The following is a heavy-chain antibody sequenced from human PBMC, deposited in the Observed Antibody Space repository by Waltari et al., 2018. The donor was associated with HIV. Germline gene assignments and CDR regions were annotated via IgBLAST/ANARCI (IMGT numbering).Heavy chain of an antibody. Sequence: QLQESGPALVKPSETLSLSCSVPGVPIPSQNSYWGWVRQSPGKRLDWMASVYYGGKTYNNPSLKSRLSLSLDTSKNRLSLNVTSVTAADTAVYYCARHSGPYVHFFDLWGRGTLVTVTS. CDR3: ARHSGPYVHFFDL. CDR1: GVPIPSQNSY. V-gene: IGHV4-39*01. D-gene: IGHD3-16*01. J-gene: IGHJ2*01. CDR2: VYYGGKT.